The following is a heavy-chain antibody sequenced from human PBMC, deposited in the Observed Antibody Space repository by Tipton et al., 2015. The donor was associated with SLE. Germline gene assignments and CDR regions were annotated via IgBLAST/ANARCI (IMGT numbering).Heavy chain of an antibody. CDR2: FYKSGRT. Sequence: TLSLTCTVSGDFIITDSVYRGWIRQPPGKGLEWIGSFYKSGRTYYNPSLKSRVTISVDTSKNQFSLKLSSVTAADTAVYYCARDPYYYDSSGSPHSYWGQGTLVTVSS. V-gene: IGHV4-39*07. J-gene: IGHJ4*02. CDR1: GDFIITDSVY. D-gene: IGHD3-22*01. CDR3: ARDPYYYDSSGSPHSY.